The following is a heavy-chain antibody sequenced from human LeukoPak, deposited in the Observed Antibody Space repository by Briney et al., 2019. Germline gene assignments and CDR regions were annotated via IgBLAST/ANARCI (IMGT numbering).Heavy chain of an antibody. D-gene: IGHD5-18*01. V-gene: IGHV3-53*01. Sequence: GGSLRLSCAASGFTFSSYEMNWVRQAPGKGLEWVSVIYSVGSTHYADSVKGRFTISRENSKNTLYLQMNSLRAEDTAMYYCARGGRGYSYSIPVEGGPRHYYYYMDVWGKGTTVTVSS. CDR2: IYSVGST. CDR1: GFTFSSYE. CDR3: ARGGRGYSYSIPVEGGPRHYYYYMDV. J-gene: IGHJ6*03.